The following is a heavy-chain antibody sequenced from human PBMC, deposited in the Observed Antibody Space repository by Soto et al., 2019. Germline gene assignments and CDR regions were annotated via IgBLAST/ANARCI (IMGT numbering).Heavy chain of an antibody. CDR1: GYTFTSYT. CDR3: ARRIDPDY. J-gene: IGHJ4*02. V-gene: IGHV1-3*01. CDR2: IHAGNGNT. D-gene: IGHD1-26*01. Sequence: ASVKVSCKASGYTFTSYTVHWVRQAPGQRLEWMGWIHAGNGNTKYSQRFQDRVTITRDTSASTVFTELSSLTFEDTAVYYCARRIDPDYWGQGTLVTVSS.